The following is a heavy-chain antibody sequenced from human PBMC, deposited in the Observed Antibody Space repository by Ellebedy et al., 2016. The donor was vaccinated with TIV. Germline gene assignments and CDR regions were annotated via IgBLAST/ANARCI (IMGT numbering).Heavy chain of an antibody. CDR3: AREYGTGYYDSRGYSHFDY. CDR1: GFTFSSYA. J-gene: IGHJ4*02. V-gene: IGHV3-30-3*01. Sequence: GESLKISCAASGFTFSSYAMHWVRQAPGKGLEWVAVISYDGSNKYYADSVKGRFTISRDNSKNTLYLQMNSLRAEDTAVYYCAREYGTGYYDSRGYSHFDYWGQGTLVTVSS. D-gene: IGHD3-22*01. CDR2: ISYDGSNK.